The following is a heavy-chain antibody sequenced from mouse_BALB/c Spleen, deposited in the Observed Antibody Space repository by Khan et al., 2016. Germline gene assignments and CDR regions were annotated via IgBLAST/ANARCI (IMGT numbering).Heavy chain of an antibody. CDR1: GYTSANYW. Sequence: QVQLQQSGAELARPGASVRLSCKASGYTSANYWMQWVKQRPGQGLEWIGSIYPGDGDTRYSQKFMDKATLTEDKSSSSAYMHLRSVASEDSAVDYCADALVVYLGQGALVTVSA. CDR3: ADALVVY. V-gene: IGHV1-87*01. CDR2: IYPGDGDT. J-gene: IGHJ3*01.